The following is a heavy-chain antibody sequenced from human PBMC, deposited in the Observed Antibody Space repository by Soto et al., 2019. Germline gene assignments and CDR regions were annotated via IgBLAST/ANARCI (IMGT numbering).Heavy chain of an antibody. Sequence: QVQLVESGGGVVQPGRSLRLSCAASGFTFSSYGMHWVRQAPGKGLEWVAVISYDGSNKYYADSVKGRFTISRDNSKNTLYLQMNSLRAEDTAVYYCAIDYGYCSGGSCYSSVWFDPWGQGTLVIVSS. CDR3: AIDYGYCSGGSCYSSVWFDP. CDR1: GFTFSSYG. D-gene: IGHD2-15*01. J-gene: IGHJ5*02. CDR2: ISYDGSNK. V-gene: IGHV3-30*03.